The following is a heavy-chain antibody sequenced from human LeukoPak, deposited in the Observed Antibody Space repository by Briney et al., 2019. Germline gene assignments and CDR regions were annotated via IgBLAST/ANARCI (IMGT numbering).Heavy chain of an antibody. V-gene: IGHV3-23*01. CDR2: IDYSGDTT. J-gene: IGHJ4*02. D-gene: IGHD4-17*01. CDR1: GFTLSSYE. Sequence: GGSLRLSCTASGFTLSSYEMTWIRQAPGKGLEWVSSIDYSGDTTYYADSVKGRFTISRDNSKSTLFLQLSSLRAEDTAVYYCARVSPNTVTTLQYFDYWGQGTLVTVSS. CDR3: ARVSPNTVTTLQYFDY.